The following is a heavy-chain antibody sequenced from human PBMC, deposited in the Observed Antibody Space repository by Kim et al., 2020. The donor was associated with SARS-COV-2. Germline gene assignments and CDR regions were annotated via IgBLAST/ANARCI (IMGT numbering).Heavy chain of an antibody. J-gene: IGHJ4*02. CDR3: ARQLGDMTTAYYFDY. Sequence: PSFQGQVTISADKSISTAYLQWSSLKASDTAMYYCARQLGDMTTAYYFDYWGQGTLVTVSS. V-gene: IGHV5-51*01. D-gene: IGHD4-17*01.